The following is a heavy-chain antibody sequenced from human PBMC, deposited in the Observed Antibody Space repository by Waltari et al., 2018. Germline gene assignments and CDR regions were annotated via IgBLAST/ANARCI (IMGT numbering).Heavy chain of an antibody. J-gene: IGHJ4*02. D-gene: IGHD5-12*01. CDR1: GFTFSTYS. V-gene: IGHV3-21*02. Sequence: EVQLVESGGGLVKPGGSLRLSCATSGFTFSTYSMNWVRQAPGKGLEWVSAISSSSSNGYSADSVKGRFTISRDNAKNSMYMQVNSLRVEDTAIYYCARGVSITETPWFAYWGQGTLVTVSS. CDR2: ISSSSSNG. CDR3: ARGVSITETPWFAY.